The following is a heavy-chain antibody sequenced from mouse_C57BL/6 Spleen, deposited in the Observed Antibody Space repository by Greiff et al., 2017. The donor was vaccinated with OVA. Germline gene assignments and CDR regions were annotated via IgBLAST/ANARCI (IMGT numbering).Heavy chain of an antibody. CDR1: GFSLTSYG. V-gene: IGHV2-2*01. J-gene: IGHJ4*01. D-gene: IGHD1-1*01. CDR3: AMIYYYGSSYSAMDY. CDR2: IWSGGST. Sequence: VKLVESGPGLVQPSQSLSITCTVSGFSLTSYGVHWVRQSPGKGLEWLGVIWSGGSTDYNAAFISRLSISKDNSKSQVFFKMNSLQADDTAIYYCAMIYYYGSSYSAMDYWGQGTSVTVSS.